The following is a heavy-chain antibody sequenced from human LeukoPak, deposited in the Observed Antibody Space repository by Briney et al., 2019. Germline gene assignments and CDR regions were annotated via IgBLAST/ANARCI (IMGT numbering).Heavy chain of an antibody. D-gene: IGHD6-19*01. CDR2: IYTSGST. CDR3: ARHSTAVAGTHFDY. V-gene: IGHV4-4*07. CDR1: GGSISSYY. J-gene: IGHJ4*02. Sequence: SETLSLTCTVSGGSISSYYWSWIRQPAGKGLEWIGRIYTSGSTNYNPSLRSRVTMSVDTSKNQFSLKLSSVTAADTAVYYCARHSTAVAGTHFDYWGQGTLVTVSS.